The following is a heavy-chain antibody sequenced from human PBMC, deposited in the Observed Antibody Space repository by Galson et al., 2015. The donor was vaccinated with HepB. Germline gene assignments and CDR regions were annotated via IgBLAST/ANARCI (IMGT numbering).Heavy chain of an antibody. D-gene: IGHD3-10*01. CDR1: GFTVSSNY. Sequence: SLRLSCAASGFTVSSNYMSWVRQAPGKGLEWVSVIYSGGSTYYADSVKGRFTISRDNSKNTLYLQMNSLRAEDTAVYYCARGYGSGSPGFDYWGQGTLVTVSS. J-gene: IGHJ4*02. CDR3: ARGYGSGSPGFDY. V-gene: IGHV3-66*01. CDR2: IYSGGST.